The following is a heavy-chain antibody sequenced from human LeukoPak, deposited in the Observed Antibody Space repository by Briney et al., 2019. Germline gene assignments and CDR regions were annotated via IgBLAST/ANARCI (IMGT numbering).Heavy chain of an antibody. V-gene: IGHV1-69*13. CDR3: ATSWYIYGPFDY. D-gene: IGHD5-18*01. CDR2: IIPIFGTA. Sequence: ASVKVSCKASGGTFSSYAISWVRQAPGQGLEWMGGIIPIFGTANYAQKFQGRVTITADESTSTAYMELSSLRSEDTAVYYCATSWYIYGPFDYWGQGTLVTVSS. CDR1: GGTFSSYA. J-gene: IGHJ4*02.